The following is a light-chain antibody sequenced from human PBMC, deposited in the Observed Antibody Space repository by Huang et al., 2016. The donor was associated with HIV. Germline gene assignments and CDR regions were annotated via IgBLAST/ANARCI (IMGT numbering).Light chain of an antibody. Sequence: EIVLTQSPDTLSLSPGERGALSCRASHNVPNDYLAWYQHKSGQAPRLLIYGSSGRATATPARFSGSGSGTDFSLTIDTVKPEDFASYYCQQYSTSPWTFGPGTKLEIK. CDR3: QQYSTSPWT. V-gene: IGKV3-20*01. CDR1: HNVPNDY. CDR2: GSS. J-gene: IGKJ1*01.